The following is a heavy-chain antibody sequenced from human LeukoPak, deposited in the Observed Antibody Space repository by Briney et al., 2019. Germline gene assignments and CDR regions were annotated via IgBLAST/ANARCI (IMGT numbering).Heavy chain of an antibody. Sequence: TSETLSLTCTVSGGSIRNYFWNWVRQAPGKGLEWVSSISSSSSYIYYADSVKGRFTISRDNAKNSLYLQMNSLRAEDTAVYYCARADHSSSLPSQYDYWGQGTLVTVSS. CDR1: GGSIRNYF. D-gene: IGHD6-6*01. V-gene: IGHV3-21*01. J-gene: IGHJ4*02. CDR3: ARADHSSSLPSQYDY. CDR2: ISSSSSYI.